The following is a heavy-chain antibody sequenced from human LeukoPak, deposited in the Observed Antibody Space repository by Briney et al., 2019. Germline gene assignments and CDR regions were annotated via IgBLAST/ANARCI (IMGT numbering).Heavy chain of an antibody. Sequence: ASVKVSCKASGYTFTSYDINWVRQATGQGLEWMGWMNPNSGNTGYAQKFQGRVTMTRNTSISTAYMELSRLRSDDTAVYYCARGPTVTYYTFDYWGQGTLVTVSS. V-gene: IGHV1-8*01. CDR1: GYTFTSYD. CDR2: MNPNSGNT. J-gene: IGHJ4*02. D-gene: IGHD4-17*01. CDR3: ARGPTVTYYTFDY.